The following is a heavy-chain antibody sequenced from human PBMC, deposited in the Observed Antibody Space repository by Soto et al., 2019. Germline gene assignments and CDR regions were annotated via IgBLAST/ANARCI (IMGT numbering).Heavy chain of an antibody. CDR2: IVPIFGTA. D-gene: IGHD4-4*01. CDR3: ARDLGYSNYDYYYGMDV. J-gene: IGHJ6*02. Sequence: SVKVSCKASGGTFSSYAISWVRQAPGQGLEWMGGIVPIFGTANYAQKFQGRVTITADKSTSTAYMELSSLRSEDTAVYYCARDLGYSNYDYYYGMDVWGQGTTVTVSS. CDR1: GGTFSSYA. V-gene: IGHV1-69*06.